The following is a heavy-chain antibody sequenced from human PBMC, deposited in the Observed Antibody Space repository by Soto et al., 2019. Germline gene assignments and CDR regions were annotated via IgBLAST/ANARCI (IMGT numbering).Heavy chain of an antibody. CDR2: ISSSSSYI. CDR1: GFTFSSYS. V-gene: IGHV3-21*01. D-gene: IGHD3-10*01. CDR3: ARDSAELPPHYYYYYMDV. J-gene: IGHJ6*03. Sequence: PGGSLRLSCAASGFTFSSYSMNWVRQAPGKGLEWVSSISSSSSYIYYADSVKGRFTISRDNAKNSLYLQMNSLRAEDTAVYYCARDSAELPPHYYYYYMDVWGKGTTVTVSS.